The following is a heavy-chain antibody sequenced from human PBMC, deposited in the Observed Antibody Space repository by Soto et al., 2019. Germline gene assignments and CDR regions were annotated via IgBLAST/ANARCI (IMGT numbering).Heavy chain of an antibody. V-gene: IGHV4-4*02. CDR2: LYHSGSTSA. Sequence: QVQLQESGPGLVRPSGTLSLTCTVSGGSISKTNWWSWVRQPPGRGLEWIAELYHSGSTSANYNPSLKSRVTISVDESENQFSLLLTSVTAEDTAVYYCARHVAVAGTRGFDFWGQGTLVTASS. D-gene: IGHD6-19*01. CDR1: GGSISKTNW. CDR3: ARHVAVAGTRGFDF. J-gene: IGHJ4*02.